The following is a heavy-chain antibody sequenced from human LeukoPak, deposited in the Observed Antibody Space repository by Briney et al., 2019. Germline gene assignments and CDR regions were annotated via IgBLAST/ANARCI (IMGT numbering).Heavy chain of an antibody. Sequence: GGSLRLSCEASGFTFNNFGMHWVRQAPGKGLEWVANIKQDGSEKYYVDSVKGRFTISRDNAKNSLYLQMNSLRAEDTAVYYCARDAGDSSKAYWGQGTLVTVSS. V-gene: IGHV3-7*01. CDR3: ARDAGDSSKAY. J-gene: IGHJ4*02. CDR1: GFTFNNFG. D-gene: IGHD7-27*01. CDR2: IKQDGSEK.